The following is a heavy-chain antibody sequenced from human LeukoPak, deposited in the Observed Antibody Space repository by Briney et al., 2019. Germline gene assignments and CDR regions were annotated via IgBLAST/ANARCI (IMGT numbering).Heavy chain of an antibody. J-gene: IGHJ6*03. CDR2: ISSSSSYI. CDR3: ARDMGNSYYYYYYMDV. CDR1: GFTFSSYS. V-gene: IGHV3-21*01. D-gene: IGHD7-27*01. Sequence: GESLRLSCAASGFTFSSYSMNWVRQAPGKGLEWVSSISSSSSYIYYADSVKGRFTISRDNAKNSLYLQMNSLRAEDTAVYYRARDMGNSYYYYYYMDVWGKGTTVTVSS.